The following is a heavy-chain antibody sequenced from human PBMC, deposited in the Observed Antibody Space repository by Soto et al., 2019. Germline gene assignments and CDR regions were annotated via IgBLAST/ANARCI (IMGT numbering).Heavy chain of an antibody. CDR1: GFTFRDYW. V-gene: IGHV3-74*01. CDR3: ARDPAPSGWYDF. Sequence: GGSLRLSCAASGFTFRDYWMNWVRQAPGKGLVWVSRINSDGSSTNYADSVKGRFTISRDSAKNMLYLQMNSLRAEDTALYYCARDPAPSGWYDFWGRGTLVTVSS. J-gene: IGHJ5*01. CDR2: INSDGSST. D-gene: IGHD6-19*01.